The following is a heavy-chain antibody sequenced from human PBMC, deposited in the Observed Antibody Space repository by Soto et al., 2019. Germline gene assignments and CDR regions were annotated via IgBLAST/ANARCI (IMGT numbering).Heavy chain of an antibody. Sequence: QVQLQESGPGLVKPSGTLSLTCAVSGGSISSSNWWSWVRQPPGKGLEWIGEIYHSGSTNYNPSLSSPVTISVYKSKSQFSRKLRSVTAADTAVYYCARRVVAAHCLFDYWGQGTLVTVSS. V-gene: IGHV4-4*02. CDR1: GGSISSSNW. J-gene: IGHJ4*02. CDR3: ARRVVAAHCLFDY. CDR2: IYHSGST. D-gene: IGHD2-15*01.